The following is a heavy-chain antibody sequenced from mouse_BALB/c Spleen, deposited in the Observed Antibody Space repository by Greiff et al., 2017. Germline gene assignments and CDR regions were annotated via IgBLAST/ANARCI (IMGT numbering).Heavy chain of an antibody. Sequence: QVQLQQSGAELMKPGASVKISCKATGYTFSSYWIGWVKQRPGHGLEWIGEILPGSGSTNYNEKFKGKATFTADTSSNTAYMQLSSLTSEDSAVYYCARMGIYYGNYWFAYWGQGTLVTVSA. D-gene: IGHD2-1*01. J-gene: IGHJ3*01. CDR1: GYTFSSYW. CDR2: ILPGSGST. V-gene: IGHV1-9*01. CDR3: ARMGIYYGNYWFAY.